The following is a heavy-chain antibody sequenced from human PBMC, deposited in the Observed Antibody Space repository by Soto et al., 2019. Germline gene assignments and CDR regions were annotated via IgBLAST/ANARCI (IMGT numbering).Heavy chain of an antibody. D-gene: IGHD1-1*01. CDR3: VRDRGQPDVFHI. V-gene: IGHV3-74*01. CDR2: MKRDGTNI. CDR1: EFTFNVYW. Sequence: EVQLVESGGGLVQPGGSLRLSCAASEFTFNVYWVHWVRQAPGKGLVWVAHMKRDGTNINYADSVKGRFTISRDHAKNDIYVQMNSLGVDVTDVYYCVRDRGQPDVFHICGQGTVVTVSA. J-gene: IGHJ3*02.